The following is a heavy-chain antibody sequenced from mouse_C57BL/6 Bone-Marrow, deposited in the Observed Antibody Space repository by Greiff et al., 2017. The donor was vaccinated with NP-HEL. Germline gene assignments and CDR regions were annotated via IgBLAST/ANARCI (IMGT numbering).Heavy chain of an antibody. J-gene: IGHJ4*01. Sequence: EVKLVESGPGLVKPSQSLSLTCSVTGYSITSGYYWNWIRQFPGNKLEWMGYISYDGSNNYNPSLKNRISITRDTSKNQFFLKLNSVTTEDTATYYCARDSNPLYYYAMDYWGQGTSVTVSS. CDR2: ISYDGSN. CDR3: ARDSNPLYYYAMDY. V-gene: IGHV3-6*01. CDR1: GYSITSGYY. D-gene: IGHD2-5*01.